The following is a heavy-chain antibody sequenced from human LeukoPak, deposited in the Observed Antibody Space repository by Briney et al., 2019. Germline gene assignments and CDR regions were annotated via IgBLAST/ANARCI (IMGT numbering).Heavy chain of an antibody. CDR2: IFYSGTT. D-gene: IGHD2/OR15-2a*01. CDR3: ARDDVRGFL. CDR1: GGSISSSSYY. J-gene: IGHJ4*02. V-gene: IGHV4-39*02. Sequence: PSETLSLTCTVSGGSISSSSYYWGWIRQPPGRGLEWIGSIFYSGTTYYNPSLKSRVTISVDTSRNHFSLKLTSVTAADTAVYYCARDDVRGFLWGQGTLVTVSS.